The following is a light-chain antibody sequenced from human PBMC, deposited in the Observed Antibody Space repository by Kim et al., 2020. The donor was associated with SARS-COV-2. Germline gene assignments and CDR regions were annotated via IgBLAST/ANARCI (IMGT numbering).Light chain of an antibody. CDR1: SGNVGGNDF. J-gene: IGLJ3*02. V-gene: IGLV2-8*01. Sequence: GQSVTIPCAGTSGNVGGNDFVSWYQLPPSKAHKLVFHEVTRRPAGLPDRFAGSKSGNTASLTVSGLQPEDEADYFCSSYAGISDLVFGGGTKLTVL. CDR3: SSYAGISDLV. CDR2: EVT.